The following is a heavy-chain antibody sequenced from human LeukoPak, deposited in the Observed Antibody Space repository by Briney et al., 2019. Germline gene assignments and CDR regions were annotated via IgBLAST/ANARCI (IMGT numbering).Heavy chain of an antibody. CDR1: GYTFTSYD. J-gene: IGHJ6*03. V-gene: IGHV1-8*01. CDR2: MNPNSGNT. D-gene: IGHD3-9*01. CDR3: ARGHPGGLRYFDWLGYYYYYYMDV. Sequence: ASVKVSCKASGYTFTSYDINWVRQATGQGLEWMGWMNPNSGNTGYAQKFQGRVTMTRNTSISTAYMELSSLRSEDTAVYYCARGHPGGLRYFDWLGYYYYYYMDVWGKGNTVTISS.